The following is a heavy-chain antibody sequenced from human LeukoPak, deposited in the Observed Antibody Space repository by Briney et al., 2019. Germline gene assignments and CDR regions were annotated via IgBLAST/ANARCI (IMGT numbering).Heavy chain of an antibody. CDR3: ARVGLGVAYYFDY. Sequence: GGSLRLSCAASGFTFSSYWMSWVRQAPGKGLEWVANIKQDGSEKYYVDSVKGRFTISRDNAKNSLYLQMNSLRAEDTAVYYCARVGLGVAYYFDYWGQGTLVTVSS. V-gene: IGHV3-7*01. D-gene: IGHD3-16*01. J-gene: IGHJ4*02. CDR1: GFTFSSYW. CDR2: IKQDGSEK.